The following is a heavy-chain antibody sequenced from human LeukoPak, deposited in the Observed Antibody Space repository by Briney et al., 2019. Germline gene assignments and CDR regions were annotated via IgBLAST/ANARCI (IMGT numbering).Heavy chain of an antibody. D-gene: IGHD3-16*01. CDR2: IYSGGST. CDR1: GFTVSRNY. V-gene: IGHV3-66*01. Sequence: HPGGSLRLSCAASGFTVSRNYMSWVRQAPGKGLEWVSVIYSGGSTYYADSVKGRFTISRDNSKNTLYLQMNSLRVEDTAVYYCARDPGGNQNGFDIWGQGTMVTVSS. CDR3: ARDPGGNQNGFDI. J-gene: IGHJ3*02.